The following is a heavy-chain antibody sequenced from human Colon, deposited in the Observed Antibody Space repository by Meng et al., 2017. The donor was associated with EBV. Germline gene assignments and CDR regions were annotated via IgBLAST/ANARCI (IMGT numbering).Heavy chain of an antibody. Sequence: QARLPVSGPGLVKPSQTLSLTFTVSGGSINSGDYYWSWIRQPPGKGLEWIGYIYYTGSTYYNPSLKSRVTISMDTSKNQFSLRLSSVTAADTAVYYCARNYYFDYWGQGTLVTVSS. CDR2: IYYTGST. CDR1: GGSINSGDYY. CDR3: ARNYYFDY. V-gene: IGHV4-30-4*01. J-gene: IGHJ4*02.